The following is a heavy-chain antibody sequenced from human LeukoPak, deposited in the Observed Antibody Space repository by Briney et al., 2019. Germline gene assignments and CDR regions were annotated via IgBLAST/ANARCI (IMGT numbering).Heavy chain of an antibody. CDR3: ATLGELAAHYYYYMDV. CDR2: IYYSGST. CDR1: GGSISSYY. V-gene: IGHV4-59*01. Sequence: SSEALSLTCTVSGGSISSYYWSWIRQPPGKGLEWIGYIYYSGSTNYNPSLKSRVTISVDTSKNQFSLKLSSVTAADTAVYYCATLGELAAHYYYYMDVWGKGTTVTVSS. D-gene: IGHD1-26*01. J-gene: IGHJ6*03.